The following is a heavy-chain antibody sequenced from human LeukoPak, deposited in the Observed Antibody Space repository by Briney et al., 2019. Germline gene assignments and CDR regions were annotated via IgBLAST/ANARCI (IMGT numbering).Heavy chain of an antibody. V-gene: IGHV1-2*02. CDR3: ARDRDISRSNWFDP. CDR2: INPSSGGT. J-gene: IGHJ5*02. D-gene: IGHD2-2*01. Sequence: ASVKVSCKASGYTFTGYYMHWVRQAPGQGLEWMGWINPSSGGTNYAQKFQGRVTMTRDTSISTAYMELSRLRSDDTAVYYCARDRDISRSNWFDPWGQGTLVTVSS. CDR1: GYTFTGYY.